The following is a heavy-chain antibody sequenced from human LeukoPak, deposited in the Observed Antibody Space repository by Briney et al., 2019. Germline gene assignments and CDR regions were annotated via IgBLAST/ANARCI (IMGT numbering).Heavy chain of an antibody. Sequence: PTETLSLTCAVYGGSFSGYYWSWIRQPPGKWLEWIGEINHSGSTNYTPSLNSPVTISVDTSKNQFSLKLSSVTAADTAVYYCARVGVLRFLEWLSLRGAFDIWGQGTMVTVSS. J-gene: IGHJ3*02. V-gene: IGHV4-34*01. CDR2: INHSGST. D-gene: IGHD3-3*01. CDR3: ARVGVLRFLEWLSLRGAFDI. CDR1: GGSFSGYY.